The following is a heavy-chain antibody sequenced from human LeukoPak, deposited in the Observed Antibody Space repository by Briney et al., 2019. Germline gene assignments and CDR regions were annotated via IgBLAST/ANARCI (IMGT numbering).Heavy chain of an antibody. CDR3: ASTSGSPTTYYYMDV. Sequence: EESLKISCKGSGYSFTSYWIGWVRQMPGKGLEWMGIIYPGDSDTRYSPSFQGQVTISADKSISTAYLQWSSPKASDTAMYYCASTSGSPTTYYYMDVWGKGTMVTVSS. D-gene: IGHD1-26*01. CDR1: GYSFTSYW. J-gene: IGHJ6*03. CDR2: IYPGDSDT. V-gene: IGHV5-51*01.